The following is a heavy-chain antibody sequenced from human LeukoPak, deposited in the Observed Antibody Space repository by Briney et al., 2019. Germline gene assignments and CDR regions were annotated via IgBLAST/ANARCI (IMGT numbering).Heavy chain of an antibody. Sequence: ASVKVSCKASGYTFTSYAMHWVRQAPGQRLEWMGWINAGNGNTKYSQEFQGRVTITRDTSASTAYMELSSLRSEDMAVYYCARGSYGSGSYYGNWFDPWGQGTLVTVSS. D-gene: IGHD3-10*01. CDR2: INAGNGNT. J-gene: IGHJ5*02. CDR3: ARGSYGSGSYYGNWFDP. V-gene: IGHV1-3*03. CDR1: GYTFTSYA.